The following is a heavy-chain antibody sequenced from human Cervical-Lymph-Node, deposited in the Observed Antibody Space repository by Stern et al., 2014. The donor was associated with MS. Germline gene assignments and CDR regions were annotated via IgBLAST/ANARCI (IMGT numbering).Heavy chain of an antibody. V-gene: IGHV1-2*04. Sequence: QDQLVQSGAEVKKPGASVKVSCKASGYTFTGYYMHWVRQAPGQGLEWMGWINPNSGGTNYAQKFQGWVTMTRDTSISTAYMELSRLRSDDTAVYYCARVRSIAVAGDAFDIWGQGTMVTVSS. CDR3: ARVRSIAVAGDAFDI. CDR1: GYTFTGYY. J-gene: IGHJ3*02. D-gene: IGHD6-19*01. CDR2: INPNSGGT.